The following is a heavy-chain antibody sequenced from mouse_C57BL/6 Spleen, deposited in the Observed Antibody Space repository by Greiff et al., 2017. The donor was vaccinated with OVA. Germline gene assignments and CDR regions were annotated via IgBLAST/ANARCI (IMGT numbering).Heavy chain of an antibody. Sequence: VHVKQSGPELVKPGASVKISCKASGYSFTGYYMNWVKQSPEKSLEWIGEINPSTGGTTYNQKFKAKATLTVDKSSSTAYMQLKSLTSEDSAVYYCARSRWSDYFDYWGQGTTLTVSS. CDR2: INPSTGGT. CDR3: ARSRWSDYFDY. J-gene: IGHJ2*01. D-gene: IGHD1-1*02. V-gene: IGHV1-42*01. CDR1: GYSFTGYY.